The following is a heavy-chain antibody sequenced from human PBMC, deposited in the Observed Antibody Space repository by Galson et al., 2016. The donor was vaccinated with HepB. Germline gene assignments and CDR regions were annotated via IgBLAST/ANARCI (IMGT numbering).Heavy chain of an antibody. Sequence: SLRLSCAASEFTFSSYGMHWVRQAPGKGLEWVAVIWYDGSNKYYADSVKGRFTISRDNSKNTLYLQMNSLRAEDTAVYYCARNLRPPGYYGMDVWGQGTTFTVSS. J-gene: IGHJ6*02. D-gene: IGHD6-25*01. CDR2: IWYDGSNK. CDR3: ARNLRPPGYYGMDV. CDR1: EFTFSSYG. V-gene: IGHV3-33*01.